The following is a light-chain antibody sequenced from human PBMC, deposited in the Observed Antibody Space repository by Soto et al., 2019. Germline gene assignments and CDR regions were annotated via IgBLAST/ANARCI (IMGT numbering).Light chain of an antibody. CDR3: QQYGSSPFT. CDR2: GAS. Sequence: EIVLTQSPGTLSLSPGERATLSCRASQSVGSSYLAWYQQKPAQAPRLLIFGASTRAAGIPDRFSGSGSGTDFTLTISRLEPDDFAVYYCQQYGSSPFTFGPGTKVDIK. CDR1: QSVGSSY. J-gene: IGKJ3*01. V-gene: IGKV3-20*01.